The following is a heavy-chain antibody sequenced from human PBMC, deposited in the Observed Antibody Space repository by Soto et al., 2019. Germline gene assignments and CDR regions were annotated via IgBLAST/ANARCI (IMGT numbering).Heavy chain of an antibody. CDR1: GGSIGSGGYY. D-gene: IGHD6-6*01. V-gene: IGHV4-31*03. J-gene: IGHJ5*02. CDR3: ARVNSSSSWHGINNWFDP. Sequence: SETLSLTCTVSGGSIGSGGYYWSWIRQHPGKGLVWIGYIDDSGSTYYNRSLKSRGTISVHTPKHQFPLKLRSVTAADTAVYYCARVNSSSSWHGINNWFDPRGQGTLVTVSP. CDR2: IDDSGST.